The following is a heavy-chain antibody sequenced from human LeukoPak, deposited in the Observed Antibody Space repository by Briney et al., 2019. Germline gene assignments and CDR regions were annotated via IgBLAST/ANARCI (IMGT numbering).Heavy chain of an antibody. CDR2: IYHTEST. Sequence: SETLSLTCVVSGYSISGGSYWDWIRQPPGKGLEWIGTIYHTESTYYNPSLKSRVTISVDTSKNQFSLKLSSVTAADTAVYYCAKRGLGGGSDDFWGQGTLVTVSS. D-gene: IGHD3-16*01. J-gene: IGHJ4*02. CDR3: AKRGLGGGSDDF. CDR1: GYSISGGSY. V-gene: IGHV4-38-2*01.